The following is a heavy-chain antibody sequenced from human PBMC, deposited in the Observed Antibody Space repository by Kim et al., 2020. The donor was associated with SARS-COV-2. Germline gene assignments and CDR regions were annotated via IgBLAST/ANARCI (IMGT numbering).Heavy chain of an antibody. D-gene: IGHD4-17*01. Sequence: YAPKFQGRVTMTRDTTTSTVYMELSSLRAEDTAVYYCASHRPYGDYGFDYWGQGTLVTVSS. J-gene: IGHJ4*02. CDR3: ASHRPYGDYGFDY. V-gene: IGHV1-46*01.